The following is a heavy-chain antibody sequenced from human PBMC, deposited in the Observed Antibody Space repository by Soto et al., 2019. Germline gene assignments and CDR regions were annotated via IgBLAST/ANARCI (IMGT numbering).Heavy chain of an antibody. CDR2: ISGSGGST. J-gene: IGHJ2*01. CDR1: GFTFSSYA. Sequence: EVQLLESGGGLVQPGGSLRLSCAASGFTFSSYAMSWVRQAPGKGLEWVSAISGSGGSTYYADSVKGRFTISRDNSKKTLYLQMNSLRAEDTDVYYCAKDSLDCRGGSCYTDWYFDLWGRGTLVTVSS. V-gene: IGHV3-23*01. D-gene: IGHD2-15*01. CDR3: AKDSLDCRGGSCYTDWYFDL.